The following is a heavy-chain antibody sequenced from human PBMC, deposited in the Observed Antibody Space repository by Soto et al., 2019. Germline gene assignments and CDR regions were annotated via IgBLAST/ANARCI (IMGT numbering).Heavy chain of an antibody. J-gene: IGHJ4*02. Sequence: GGSLRLSCAASGFTVSSNYMSWVRQAPGKGLEWVSVIYSGGSTYYADSVKGRFTISRDNSKNTLYLQMNSLRAEDTAVYYCARDRWGHPGRSGYSYGDFDYWGQGTLVTVSS. D-gene: IGHD5-18*01. CDR3: ARDRWGHPGRSGYSYGDFDY. V-gene: IGHV3-66*01. CDR1: GFTVSSNY. CDR2: IYSGGST.